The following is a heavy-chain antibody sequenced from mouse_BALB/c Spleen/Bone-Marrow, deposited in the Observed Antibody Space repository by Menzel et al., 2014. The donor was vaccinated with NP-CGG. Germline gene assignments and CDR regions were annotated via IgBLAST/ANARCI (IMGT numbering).Heavy chain of an antibody. V-gene: IGHV1-69*02. J-gene: IGHJ4*01. CDR2: IYPSDSYT. Sequence: QVQLQQPGAELVRPGASVKVSCKASGYTFTSYWINRVKQRPGQGLEWIGNIYPSDSYTNYNQNFKDKATLTVDKSSSTAYMQLSSPTSEDSAVYYCTRQYGNYYAMDYWGQGTSVTVSS. D-gene: IGHD2-10*02. CDR1: GYTFTSYW. CDR3: TRQYGNYYAMDY.